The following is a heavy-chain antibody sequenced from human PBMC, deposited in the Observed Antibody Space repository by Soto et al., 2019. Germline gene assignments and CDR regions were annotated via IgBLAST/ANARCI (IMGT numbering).Heavy chain of an antibody. J-gene: IGHJ4*02. CDR1: GFTFSSYA. V-gene: IGHV3-64D*06. D-gene: IGHD3-10*01. CDR2: ISSNGGGT. Sequence: PGGSLRLSCSASGFTFSSYAMHWVRQAPGKGLEYVSAISSNGGGTYYADSVKGRFTISRDNLKNTLYLQMSSLRAEDTAVYHCVKGSEYGSGSYLDYWGQGTLVTVSS. CDR3: VKGSEYGSGSYLDY.